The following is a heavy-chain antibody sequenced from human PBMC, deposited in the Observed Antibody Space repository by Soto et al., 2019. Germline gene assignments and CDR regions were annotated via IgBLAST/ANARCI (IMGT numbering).Heavy chain of an antibody. V-gene: IGHV1-2*02. D-gene: IGHD1-1*01. CDR3: AREPATAKPEGVDF. Sequence: VSLKVPCKASGYTFSDYFIHWLRQDPGQGLEWMGWINPNSGGTKYAPKFQGGVTMTRDTAITTAYMELSRLRSGDTAVYYCAREPATAKPEGVDFWGQGTLVTVSS. CDR2: INPNSGGT. J-gene: IGHJ4*02. CDR1: GYTFSDYF.